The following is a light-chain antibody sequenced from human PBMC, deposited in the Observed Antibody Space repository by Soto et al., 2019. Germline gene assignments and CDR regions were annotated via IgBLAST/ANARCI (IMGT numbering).Light chain of an antibody. J-gene: IGKJ4*01. V-gene: IGKV3-20*01. Sequence: EIVLTQSPGTLSFSPGERATLSCRASPSVSSSYLAWYQQKPGQAPRLLIYGASSRATGIPDRFSGSGSGTDFTLTISRLEPEDFAVYYCQQYGSSPLTFGGGTKVDIK. CDR3: QQYGSSPLT. CDR2: GAS. CDR1: PSVSSSY.